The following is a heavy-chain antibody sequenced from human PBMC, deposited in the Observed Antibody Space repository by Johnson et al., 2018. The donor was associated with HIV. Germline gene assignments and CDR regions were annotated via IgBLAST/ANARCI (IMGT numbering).Heavy chain of an antibody. CDR3: AKDLGAAELTPDVFDL. J-gene: IGHJ3*01. Sequence: VQLVESGGGLVKPGGSLRLSCAASGFTFSSYAMSWVRQAPGKGLEWVSAISGSGGSTYYADSVKGRFTISRDNSKNTLYLQMNSLRIDDTGVYYCAKDLGAAELTPDVFDLWGQGTMVTVSS. CDR1: GFTFSSYA. CDR2: ISGSGGST. V-gene: IGHV3-23*04. D-gene: IGHD1-7*01.